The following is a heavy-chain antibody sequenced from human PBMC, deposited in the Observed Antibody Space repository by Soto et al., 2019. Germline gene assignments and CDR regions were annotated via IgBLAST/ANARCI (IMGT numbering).Heavy chain of an antibody. D-gene: IGHD6-13*01. CDR1: GYSFTSYW. V-gene: IGHV5-10-1*01. Sequence: PGDSLKISCKGSGYSFTSYWISWVRQMPGKGLEWMGRIDPSDSYTNYSPSFQGHVTISADKSISTAYLQWSSLKASDTAMYYCARHGSSSWDVHHYYYNALDFWGQGTTVTV. CDR2: IDPSDSYT. J-gene: IGHJ6*02. CDR3: ARHGSSSWDVHHYYYNALDF.